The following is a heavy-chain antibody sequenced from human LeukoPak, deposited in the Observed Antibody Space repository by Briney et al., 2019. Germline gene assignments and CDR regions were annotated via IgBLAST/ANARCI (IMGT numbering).Heavy chain of an antibody. CDR3: AREKGYYGSGSYCDY. Sequence: GGSLRLSCAASGFTFSSYGMHWVRQAPGKGLEWVAVIWYDGSNKYYADSVKGRFTISRDNSKNTLYLQMNSLRAEDTAVYYCAREKGYYGSGSYCDYWGQGTPVTVSS. CDR2: IWYDGSNK. V-gene: IGHV3-33*01. D-gene: IGHD3-10*01. CDR1: GFTFSSYG. J-gene: IGHJ4*02.